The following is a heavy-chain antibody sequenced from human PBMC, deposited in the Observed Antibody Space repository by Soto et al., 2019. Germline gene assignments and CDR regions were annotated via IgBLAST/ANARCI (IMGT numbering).Heavy chain of an antibody. J-gene: IGHJ4*02. V-gene: IGHV4-31*03. CDR2: IYYSGST. CDR3: ARGDYGGNRCFEY. Sequence: SETLSLTCTVSGGSISSGGYYWSWIRQHPGKGLEWIGYIYYSGSTYYNPSLKSRATISVDTSKNQFSLKLSSVTAADTAVYYCARGDYGGNRCFEYWGQGTLVTVSS. D-gene: IGHD4-17*01. CDR1: GGSISSGGYY.